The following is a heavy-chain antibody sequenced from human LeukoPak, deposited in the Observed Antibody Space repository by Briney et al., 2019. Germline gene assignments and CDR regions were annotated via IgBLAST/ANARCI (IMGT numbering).Heavy chain of an antibody. CDR3: ARGPILYSGYDGGSWFNP. Sequence: ASVKVSCKASGYTFTSYDINWVRQATGQGLEWMGWMNPNSGNTDYAQKFQGRVTMTRITSISTAYLELSSLRSEDTAVYYCARGPILYSGYDGGSWFNPWGQGTLVTVSS. V-gene: IGHV1-8*01. CDR2: MNPNSGNT. CDR1: GYTFTSYD. J-gene: IGHJ5*02. D-gene: IGHD5-12*01.